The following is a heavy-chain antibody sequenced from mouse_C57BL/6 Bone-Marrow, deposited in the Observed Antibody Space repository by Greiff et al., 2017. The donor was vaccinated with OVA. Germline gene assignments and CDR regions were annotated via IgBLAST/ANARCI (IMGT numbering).Heavy chain of an antibody. D-gene: IGHD3-3*01. CDR3: ARRAGSAWFAY. Sequence: QVQLQQPGAELVRPGSSVKLSCKASGYTFTSYWMHWVKQRPIQGLEWIGNIDPSDSETHYNQKFKDKATLTVDKSSSTAYMQLSSLTYEDSAVYYCARRAGSAWFAYWGQGTLVTVSA. J-gene: IGHJ3*01. CDR1: GYTFTSYW. CDR2: IDPSDSET. V-gene: IGHV1-52*01.